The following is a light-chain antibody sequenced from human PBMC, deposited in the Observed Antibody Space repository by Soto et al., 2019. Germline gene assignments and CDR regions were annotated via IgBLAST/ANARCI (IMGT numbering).Light chain of an antibody. CDR1: SSDIGGYNF. J-gene: IGLJ3*02. CDR3: SSFAGSNTLV. CDR2: EVT. Sequence: QSVLTQPPSASGSPGQSATISCTGTSSDIGGYNFVSWYQQHPGKAPKLIIYEVTKRPSGVPDRFSGSKSGNTASLTVSGLQTEYEAAYYCSSFAGSNTLVFGGGTKVTVL. V-gene: IGLV2-8*01.